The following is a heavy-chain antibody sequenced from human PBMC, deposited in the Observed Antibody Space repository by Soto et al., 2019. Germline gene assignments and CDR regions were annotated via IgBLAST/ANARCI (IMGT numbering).Heavy chain of an antibody. CDR2: INHSGST. V-gene: IGHV4-34*01. D-gene: IGHD3-10*01. CDR1: GGSFSGYY. CDR3: ARGVVRGVIFLGY. Sequence: SSETLSLTCAVYGGSFSGYYWSWIRQPPGKGLEWIGEINHSGSTNYNPSLKSRVTISVDTSKNQFSLKLSSVTAADTAVYYCARGVVRGVIFLGYWGQGTLVTVSS. J-gene: IGHJ4*02.